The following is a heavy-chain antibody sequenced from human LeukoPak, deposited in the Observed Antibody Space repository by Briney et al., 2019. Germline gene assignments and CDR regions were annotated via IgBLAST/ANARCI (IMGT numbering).Heavy chain of an antibody. D-gene: IGHD3-3*01. CDR3: ARLEGNTIFGVVIIGSFDY. CDR1: GFTFSDYY. CDR2: ISSSGSTI. J-gene: IGHJ4*02. V-gene: IGHV3-11*01. Sequence: GGSLRLSCAASGFTFSDYYMSWIRQAPGKGLEWVSYISSSGSTIYYADSVKGRFTISRDNAKNSLYLQMNSLRAEDTAVYYCARLEGNTIFGVVIIGSFDYWGQGTLVTVSS.